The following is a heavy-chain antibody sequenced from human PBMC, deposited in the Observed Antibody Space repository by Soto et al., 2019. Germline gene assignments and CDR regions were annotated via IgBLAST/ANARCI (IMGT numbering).Heavy chain of an antibody. V-gene: IGHV4-30-4*01. J-gene: IGHJ4*02. CDR2: IFYTGNT. CDR3: ARDQTLYGIPFDR. Sequence: SETLSLTCTVSGGSISSGDYYWSWIRQPPGKGLEFIGYIFYTGNTYSNPSLESRVAISIDTSKNQFSLTLRSVTAADTAIYYCARDQTLYGIPFDRWGRGTLVTVSS. CDR1: GGSISSGDYY. D-gene: IGHD4-17*01.